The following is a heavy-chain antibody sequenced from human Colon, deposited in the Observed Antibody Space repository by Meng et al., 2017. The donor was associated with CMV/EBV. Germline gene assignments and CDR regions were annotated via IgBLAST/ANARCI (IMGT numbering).Heavy chain of an antibody. CDR2: ISGTGGNT. CDR1: GFTFSAYD. J-gene: IGHJ4*02. CDR3: AEADYYDGSGYYLDY. Sequence: SGFTFSAYDMSWVRQAPGKGMEWVSSISGTGGNTYYADSVKGRFTISRDDSHNTLFLHMNSLRAEDTAVYYCAEADYYDGSGYYLDYWGQGTLVTVSS. V-gene: IGHV3-23*01. D-gene: IGHD3-22*01.